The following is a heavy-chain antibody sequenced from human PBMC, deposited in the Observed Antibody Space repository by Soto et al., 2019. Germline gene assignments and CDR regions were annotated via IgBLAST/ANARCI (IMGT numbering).Heavy chain of an antibody. Sequence: PGGSLRLSCAAPGFTFSSYGMHWVRQAPGKGLEWVAVISYDGSNKYYADSVKGRFTISRDNSKNTLYLQMNSLRAEDTAVYYCAKEKGARDIVVVPAAVNDYWGQGALVTVSS. J-gene: IGHJ4*02. CDR1: GFTFSSYG. V-gene: IGHV3-30*18. CDR3: AKEKGARDIVVVPAAVNDY. D-gene: IGHD2-2*01. CDR2: ISYDGSNK.